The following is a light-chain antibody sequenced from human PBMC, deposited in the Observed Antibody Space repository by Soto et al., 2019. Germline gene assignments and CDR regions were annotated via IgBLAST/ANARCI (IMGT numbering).Light chain of an antibody. V-gene: IGKV3-15*01. J-gene: IGKJ2*01. CDR1: QSVSIN. CDR2: GAS. Sequence: EIVMTQSPATLSVSPGDRATLSCRASQSVSINLAWYQEKPGQAPRLLIYGASTRDTGIPARFSGSGSGTEFTFTISSLQYEDFAVYYCQQYNNWTPYTCGQWTKLEIK. CDR3: QQYNNWTPYT.